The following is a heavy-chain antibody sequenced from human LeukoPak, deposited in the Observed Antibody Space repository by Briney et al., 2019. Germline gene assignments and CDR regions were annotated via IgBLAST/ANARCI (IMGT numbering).Heavy chain of an antibody. D-gene: IGHD2-2*01. CDR3: ARDRRYCSSTSCYGWFAP. CDR2: INPNSGGT. CDR1: GYTFTGYY. Sequence: GASVKVSCKASGYTFTGYYMHWVRQAPGQGLEWMGWINPNSGGTNYAQKFQGRVTMTRDTSISTAYMELSRLRSDDTAVYYCARDRRYCSSTSCYGWFAPWGQGTLVNVSS. J-gene: IGHJ5*02. V-gene: IGHV1-2*02.